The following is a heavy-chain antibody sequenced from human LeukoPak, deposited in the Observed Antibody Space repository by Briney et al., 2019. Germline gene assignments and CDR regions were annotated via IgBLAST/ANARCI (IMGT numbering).Heavy chain of an antibody. Sequence: ASVKVSCKASGGTFTSYAISWVRQAPGQGLEWMGGTIPIFGTANYAQKFQGRVTITTDESTSTAYMELSSLRAEDTAVYYCARDNYAGANWFDPWGQGTPVTVSS. V-gene: IGHV1-69*05. CDR2: TIPIFGTA. J-gene: IGHJ5*02. D-gene: IGHD1-7*01. CDR3: ARDNYAGANWFDP. CDR1: GGTFTSYA.